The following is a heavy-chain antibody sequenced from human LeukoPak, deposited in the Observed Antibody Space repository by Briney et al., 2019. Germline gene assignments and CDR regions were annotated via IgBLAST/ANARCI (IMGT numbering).Heavy chain of an antibody. J-gene: IGHJ5*01. CDR2: IDWDDDK. V-gene: IGHV2-70*11. CDR1: GFSLSTREMC. D-gene: IGHD2/OR15-2a*01. CDR3: ARIRLSTIKGVFEGGFDS. Sequence: VSGPTLVKPTQTLTLTCTFSGFSLSTREMCVSWIRQSPGKALEWLARIDWDDDKYYSTSLKTRLTISKDTSKNQVVLTMTNVDPVDTATYYCARIRLSTIKGVFEGGFDSWGQGTLVTVSS.